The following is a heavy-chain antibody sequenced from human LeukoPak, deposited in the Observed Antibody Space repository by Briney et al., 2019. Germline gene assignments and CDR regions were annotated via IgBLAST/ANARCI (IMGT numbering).Heavy chain of an antibody. D-gene: IGHD3-22*01. J-gene: IGHJ4*02. CDR2: TNQDGSGK. CDR3: ASSYYYDGDY. CDR1: GFTFNIYW. Sequence: GGSLRLSCAASGFTFNIYWMSWVRQAPGKGLEWVANTNQDGSGKNYVDSVKGRFTISRDNAKNSLYLQMNSLRAEDTALYYCASSYYYDGDYWGQGTLVTVSS. V-gene: IGHV3-7*01.